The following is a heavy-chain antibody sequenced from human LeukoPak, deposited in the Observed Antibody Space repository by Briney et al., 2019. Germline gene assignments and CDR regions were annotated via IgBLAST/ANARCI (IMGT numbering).Heavy chain of an antibody. CDR1: GFTFSTYG. J-gene: IGHJ6*03. V-gene: IGHV3-30*02. CDR3: AKSTYHYDGSGVMDV. D-gene: IGHD3-22*01. Sequence: QSGGSLRLSCAASGFTFSTYGVHWVRQAPGQGLEWVAFIRYDGSNKYYADSVQGRFTVSRDNSKNTLYLQMNSLRAEDTAVYYCAKSTYHYDGSGVMDVWGKGTTVTVSS. CDR2: IRYDGSNK.